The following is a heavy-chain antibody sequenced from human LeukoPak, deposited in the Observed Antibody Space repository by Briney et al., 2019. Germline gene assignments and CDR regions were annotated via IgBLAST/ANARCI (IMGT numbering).Heavy chain of an antibody. CDR3: ARAQANWGSGVDY. CDR2: IYTSGST. Sequence: SETLSLTCTVSGGSISSGSYYWSWIRQPAGKGLEWIGRIYTSGSTNYNPSLKSRATISVDTSKNQFSLKLSSVTAADTAVYYCARAQANWGSGVDYWGQGTLVTVSS. J-gene: IGHJ4*02. D-gene: IGHD7-27*01. CDR1: GGSISSGSYY. V-gene: IGHV4-61*02.